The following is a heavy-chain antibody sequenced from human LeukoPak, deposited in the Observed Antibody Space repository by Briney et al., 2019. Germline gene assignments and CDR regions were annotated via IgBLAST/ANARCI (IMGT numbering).Heavy chain of an antibody. CDR1: GFTFSSYE. CDR3: ARAPDYGDYEPFDC. D-gene: IGHD4-17*01. CDR2: ISSSGSTI. J-gene: IGHJ4*02. V-gene: IGHV3-48*03. Sequence: GGSLRLSCAASGFTFSSYEMNWVRQAPGKGLEWVSYISSSGSTIYYADSVKGRFTISRDNAKNSLYLQMNSLRAEDTAVYYCARAPDYGDYEPFDCWGQGTLVTVSS.